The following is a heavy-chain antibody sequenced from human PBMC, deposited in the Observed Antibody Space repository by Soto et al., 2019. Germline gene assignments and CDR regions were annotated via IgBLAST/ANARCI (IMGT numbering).Heavy chain of an antibody. Sequence: SETLSLTCTVPAGSISSAGYYCTSIRQHLGKGLERIGYINYSATTYYNPCLKRRVTISVDTSKNQFSMKLSSVIAADTAVFYCARRYCSNTSCDHDDFVIWGRGTMVTV. V-gene: IGHV4-31*03. J-gene: IGHJ3*02. CDR1: AGSISSAGYY. CDR3: ARRYCSNTSCDHDDFVI. CDR2: INYSATT. D-gene: IGHD2-2*01.